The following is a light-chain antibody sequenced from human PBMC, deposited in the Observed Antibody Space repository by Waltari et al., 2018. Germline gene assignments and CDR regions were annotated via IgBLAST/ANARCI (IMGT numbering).Light chain of an antibody. CDR2: KAS. V-gene: IGKV1-39*01. CDR3: QHGYGTPYS. J-gene: IGKJ2*03. Sequence: DIQMTQSPSSLSASVGDRVTIPCRASENVNNYLNWYQQKPGKAPKLLIYKASTLQTGVPSRFSGSGSGTDYTFTISSLQSEDVATYYCQHGYGTPYSFGQGTKVEIK. CDR1: ENVNNY.